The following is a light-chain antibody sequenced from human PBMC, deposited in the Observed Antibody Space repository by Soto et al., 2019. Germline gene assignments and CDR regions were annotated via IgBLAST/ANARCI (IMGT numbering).Light chain of an antibody. CDR2: SND. Sequence: QSVRTQPPSASGTPGQTVTMSCSGSSFNIGFNYVYWYQQLPGMAPKLLIHSNDERPSGVPDRFSGSKSGTSASLAISGLRSEDEAEYYCAAWDDSLSGGVFGTGTKVTVL. V-gene: IGLV1-47*02. CDR1: SFNIGFNY. J-gene: IGLJ1*01. CDR3: AAWDDSLSGGV.